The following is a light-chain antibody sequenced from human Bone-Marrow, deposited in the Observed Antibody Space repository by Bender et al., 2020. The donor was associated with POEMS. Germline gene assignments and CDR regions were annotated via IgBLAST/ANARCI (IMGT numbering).Light chain of an antibody. CDR3: EVWDDSLNGWV. CDR1: SSNIGAHA. Sequence: QSVLTQPPSASGTPGQRVTISCSGGSSNIGAHAVNWYQHLPGTAPKLLLYSSHRRPSEVPDRFSGSRSGTSASLAISGLQSGDGAEYYCEVWDDSLNGWVFGGGTKLTVL. V-gene: IGLV1-44*01. J-gene: IGLJ3*02. CDR2: SSH.